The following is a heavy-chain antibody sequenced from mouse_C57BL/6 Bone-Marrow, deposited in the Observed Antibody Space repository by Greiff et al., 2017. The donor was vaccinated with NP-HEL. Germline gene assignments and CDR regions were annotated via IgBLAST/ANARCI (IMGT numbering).Heavy chain of an antibody. CDR2: IYPGSGNA. V-gene: IGHV1-76*01. Sequence: QVQLQQSGAELVRPGASVKLSCKASGYTFTDYYINWVKQRPGQGLEWIARIYPGSGNAYYNEKFKGKATLTAEQSSSTAYRQLSSLTSEDSAVYFCARRYSNYDYAMDYWGQGTSVTVSS. CDR1: GYTFTDYY. D-gene: IGHD2-5*01. CDR3: ARRYSNYDYAMDY. J-gene: IGHJ4*01.